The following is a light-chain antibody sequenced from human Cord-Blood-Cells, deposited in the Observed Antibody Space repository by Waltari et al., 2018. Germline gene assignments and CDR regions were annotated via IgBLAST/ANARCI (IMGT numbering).Light chain of an antibody. J-gene: IGKJ3*01. CDR3: QKYNSALFT. CDR2: AAS. V-gene: IGKV1-27*01. Sequence: DIQRTQSPSSLSASVGDSVTITCRASQGISNYLACYQQKPGKVPKLLSYAASTLHSGVPSRFSGSGSGTEFTLTISSLQPEDVATYYCQKYNSALFTFGPGTKVDIK. CDR1: QGISNY.